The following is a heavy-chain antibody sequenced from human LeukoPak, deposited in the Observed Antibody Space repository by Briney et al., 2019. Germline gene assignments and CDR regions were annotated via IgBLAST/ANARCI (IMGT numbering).Heavy chain of an antibody. CDR2: IKEDGSEA. CDR3: FRDDGPGT. D-gene: IGHD3-10*01. CDR1: GFTFSSYG. Sequence: GGSLRLSCAASGFTFSSYGMSWVRQAPGKGPEWVANIKEDGSEAYYMDSVRGRFTISRDNAETSLHLQMDSLRAEDTAVYYCFRDDGPGTWGQGTLVTVSS. J-gene: IGHJ5*02. V-gene: IGHV3-7*01.